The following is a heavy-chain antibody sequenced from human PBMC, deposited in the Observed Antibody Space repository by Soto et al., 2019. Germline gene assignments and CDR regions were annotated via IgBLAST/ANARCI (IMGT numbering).Heavy chain of an antibody. V-gene: IGHV4-59*08. J-gene: IGHJ5*02. CDR1: GGSITNNY. Sequence: SETLSLTCTVSGGSITNNYWSWIRQSPGKGLEWIGCSYYGGSTSYNPSLRSRVTISIDTSKTQFSLRLRSVTAADTAVYYCARRQNWNNLFDTWGQGTLVTVSS. CDR3: ARRQNWNNLFDT. D-gene: IGHD1-1*01. CDR2: SYYGGST.